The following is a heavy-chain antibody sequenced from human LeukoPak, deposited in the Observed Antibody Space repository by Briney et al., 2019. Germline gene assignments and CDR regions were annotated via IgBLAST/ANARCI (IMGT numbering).Heavy chain of an antibody. J-gene: IGHJ4*02. Sequence: GGSLRLSCAASGFSISRYIMTWVRQDPGKGLEWVLAISDADAATVYAESVKGRFTISGDNSKNTLYLQMNSLRVDDTAIYYCAKARAGGSTYEYWGQGTLVTVSS. CDR1: GFSISRYI. D-gene: IGHD3-10*01. CDR3: AKARAGGSTYEY. CDR2: ISDADAAT. V-gene: IGHV3-23*01.